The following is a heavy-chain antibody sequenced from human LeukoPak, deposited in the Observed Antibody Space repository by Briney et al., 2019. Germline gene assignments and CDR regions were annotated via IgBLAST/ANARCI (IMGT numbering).Heavy chain of an antibody. J-gene: IGHJ5*02. V-gene: IGHV4-4*07. Sequence: SETLSLTCAVYGGSFSGYYWSWIRQPPGKGLEWIGRIYTSGSTNYNPSLKSRVTMSVDTSKNQFSLKLSSVTAADTAVYYCARDRFANWFDPWGQGTLVTVSS. D-gene: IGHD3-10*01. CDR1: GGSFSGYY. CDR3: ARDRFANWFDP. CDR2: IYTSGST.